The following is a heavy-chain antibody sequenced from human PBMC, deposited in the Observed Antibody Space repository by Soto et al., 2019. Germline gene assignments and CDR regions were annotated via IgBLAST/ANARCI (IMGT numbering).Heavy chain of an antibody. J-gene: IGHJ4*02. CDR2: ISAHNGNT. CDR3: ARWRYGDY. D-gene: IGHD1-1*01. Sequence: QVHLVQSGAEVKKHGSSVKVSCKSSGYTFTSYGITWVRQADGQGLEWMGWISAHNGNTDYAQKLQGRVIGTRDTSTSTAYMELRSLRSDDTSVYYCARWRYGDYWGQGALVTVSS. V-gene: IGHV1-18*01. CDR1: GYTFTSYG.